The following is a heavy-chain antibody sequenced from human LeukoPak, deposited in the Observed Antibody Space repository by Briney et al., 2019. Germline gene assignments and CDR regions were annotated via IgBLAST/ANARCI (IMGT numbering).Heavy chain of an antibody. CDR1: GGSISSYY. J-gene: IGHJ4*02. CDR3: ARAHSSSWYMDY. Sequence: PSETLSLTCSVSGGSISSYYWSWIRQPPGKGLEWIGYIYYSGSTNYNPSLKSRVTISVDTSENQPSLKLSSVTAADTAVYYCARAHSSSWYMDYWGQGTLVTVSS. V-gene: IGHV4-59*01. D-gene: IGHD6-13*01. CDR2: IYYSGST.